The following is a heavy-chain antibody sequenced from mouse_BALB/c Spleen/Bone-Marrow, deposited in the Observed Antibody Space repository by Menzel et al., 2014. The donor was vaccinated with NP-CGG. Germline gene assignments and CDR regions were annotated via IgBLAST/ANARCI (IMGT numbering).Heavy chain of an antibody. D-gene: IGHD1-1*01. CDR1: GFNIKDTH. CDR3: SRDYGGTAWFAC. CDR2: IDPANGNT. Sequence: QVVESGAELVKPGASVKLSCTASGFNIKDTHMHWVKQGPEQGLEWIGRIDPANGNTKYDPNFQGKATITADTSSNTAYLQLSSLTSEDTAVYYCSRDYGGTAWFACWGHGTLVTVSA. J-gene: IGHJ3*01. V-gene: IGHV14-3*02.